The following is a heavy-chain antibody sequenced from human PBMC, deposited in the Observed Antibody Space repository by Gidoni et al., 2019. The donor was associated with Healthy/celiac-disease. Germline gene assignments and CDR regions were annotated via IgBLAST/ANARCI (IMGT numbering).Heavy chain of an antibody. Sequence: QVQLQESGPGLVRPAETLSLTCTVSGGSISSYYWSWIRQPPGKGLEWIGYFYYSWSTNYNPSLKSRVTISVDTSKNQFSLKLSAVTAADTAVYYCAGVPYYYDSSGYCDYLGQGTLVTVSS. CDR3: AGVPYYYDSSGYCDY. V-gene: IGHV4-59*08. CDR1: GGSISSYY. J-gene: IGHJ4*02. CDR2: FYYSWST. D-gene: IGHD3-22*01.